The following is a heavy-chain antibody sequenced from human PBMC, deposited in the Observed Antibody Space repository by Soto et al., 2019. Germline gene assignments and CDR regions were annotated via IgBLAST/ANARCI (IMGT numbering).Heavy chain of an antibody. D-gene: IGHD5-12*01. J-gene: IGHJ4*02. Sequence: GGSLRLSCAASGFTFSGSAMHWVRQASGKGLEWVGRIRSKANSYATAYAASVKGRFTISRDDSKNTAYLQMNSLKTEDTAVYYCTRDPSGYDKALRDYWGQGTLVTVSS. V-gene: IGHV3-73*01. CDR2: IRSKANSYAT. CDR1: GFTFSGSA. CDR3: TRDPSGYDKALRDY.